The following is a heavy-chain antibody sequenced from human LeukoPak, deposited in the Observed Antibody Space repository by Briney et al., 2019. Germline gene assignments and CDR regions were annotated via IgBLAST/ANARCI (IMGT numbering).Heavy chain of an antibody. CDR1: GYTFTSYD. V-gene: IGHV1-8*03. J-gene: IGHJ4*02. CDR3: ARGFRDLCSGYLYYFDY. D-gene: IGHD3-3*01. Sequence: GASVKVSCKASGYTFTSYDINWVRQATGQGLEWMGWMTPNSGNTGYAQKFQGRVTITRNTSISTAYMELSSLRSEDTAVYYCARGFRDLCSGYLYYFDYWGQGTLVTVSS. CDR2: MTPNSGNT.